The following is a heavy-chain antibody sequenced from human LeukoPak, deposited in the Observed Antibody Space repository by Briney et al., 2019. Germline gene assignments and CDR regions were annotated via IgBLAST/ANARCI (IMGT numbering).Heavy chain of an antibody. Sequence: PSETLSLTCTVSGGSIRSSGYFWGWIRQPPGKGLDWIGSIHYSGSTYYNPSLKSRVTMSVDTSKNQFSLKLSSVTAADTAVYYCARARYSPIAVAGKYYYYYYMDVWGKGTTVTAPS. CDR2: IHYSGST. CDR1: GGSIRSSGYF. V-gene: IGHV4-39*07. J-gene: IGHJ6*03. D-gene: IGHD6-19*01. CDR3: ARARYSPIAVAGKYYYYYYMDV.